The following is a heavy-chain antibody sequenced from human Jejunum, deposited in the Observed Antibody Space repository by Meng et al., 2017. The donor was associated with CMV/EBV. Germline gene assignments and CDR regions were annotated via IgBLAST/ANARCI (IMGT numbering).Heavy chain of an antibody. J-gene: IGHJ2*01. CDR1: GGAFGSYS. CDR2: IIPDLDRT. V-gene: IGHV1-69*04. CDR3: ARDRKDWYFDI. Sequence: SCKASGGAFGSYSFSWVRKAPGQGPEWMGRIIPDLDRTHYAQTFQGRVTITADRSTNTLFLEVSRLRSEDTAMYYCARDRKDWYFDIWGRGTLVTVSS.